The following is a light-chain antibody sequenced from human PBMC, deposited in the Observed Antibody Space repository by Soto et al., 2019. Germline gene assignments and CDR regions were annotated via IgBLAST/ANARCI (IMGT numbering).Light chain of an antibody. Sequence: QSVLTQPRSVSGSPGQSVTISCTGTSSDVGGYNYVSWYQQHPGKAPKVMIYDVSKRPSGVPDRFSGSKSGNTASLTISGLQGEDEADYYCCSYAGSYTVFGGGTKLTVL. CDR1: SSDVGGYNY. CDR3: CSYAGSYTV. V-gene: IGLV2-11*01. J-gene: IGLJ2*01. CDR2: DVS.